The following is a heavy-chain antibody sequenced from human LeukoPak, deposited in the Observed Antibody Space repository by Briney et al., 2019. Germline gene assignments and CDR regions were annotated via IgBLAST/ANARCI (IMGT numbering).Heavy chain of an antibody. Sequence: GSLRLSCAASGFTFSSYWMSWVRQAPGKGLEWVANIKQDGSEKYYVGSVKGRFTISRDNAKNSLYLQMNSLRAEDTAVYYCAREVGATNYYFDYWGQGTLVTVSS. D-gene: IGHD1-26*01. J-gene: IGHJ4*02. CDR1: GFTFSSYW. CDR3: AREVGATNYYFDY. V-gene: IGHV3-7*01. CDR2: IKQDGSEK.